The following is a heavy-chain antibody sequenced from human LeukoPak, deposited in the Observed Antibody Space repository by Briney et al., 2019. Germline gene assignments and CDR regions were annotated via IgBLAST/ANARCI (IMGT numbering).Heavy chain of an antibody. Sequence: RGSLRLSCAASGFTFSSYWMHWVRQAPGKGLVWVSRIDSDGSSTGYADSVKGRFTISRDNAKNTLYLQMNSLRAEDTAVYYCAKDREDIVVVVAATALGMDVWGQGTTVTVSS. J-gene: IGHJ6*02. D-gene: IGHD2-15*01. CDR3: AKDREDIVVVVAATALGMDV. V-gene: IGHV3-74*01. CDR1: GFTFSSYW. CDR2: IDSDGSST.